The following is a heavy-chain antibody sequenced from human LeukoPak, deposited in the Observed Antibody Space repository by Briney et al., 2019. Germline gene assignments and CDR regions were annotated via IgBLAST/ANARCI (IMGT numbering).Heavy chain of an antibody. CDR1: GFTFRTYA. V-gene: IGHV3-30-3*01. Sequence: HSGGSLRLSCAASGFTFRTYAIHWVRQAPGKGLEWVAVISFDGSNKYYTNSVKGRFTISRGNSMSALYLQMHSLRAEDAAVYYCAKDQNYGSGNHYYDALDIWGQGTMVTVSS. CDR3: AKDQNYGSGNHYYDALDI. D-gene: IGHD3-10*01. J-gene: IGHJ3*02. CDR2: ISFDGSNK.